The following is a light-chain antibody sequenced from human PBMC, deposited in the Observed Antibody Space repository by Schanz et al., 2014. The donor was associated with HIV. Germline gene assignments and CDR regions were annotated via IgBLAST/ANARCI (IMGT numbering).Light chain of an antibody. CDR2: GTS. Sequence: IVLTQSPGTLSLSPGERATLSCRASQSLGSNFLAWYQQKRGQAPRLLIFGTSKRATGIPARFSGSGSGTDFTLTISSLEPEDFAVYYCQQRSNWRFTFGPGTKVDIK. CDR3: QQRSNWRFT. CDR1: QSLGSNF. V-gene: IGKV3-11*01. J-gene: IGKJ3*01.